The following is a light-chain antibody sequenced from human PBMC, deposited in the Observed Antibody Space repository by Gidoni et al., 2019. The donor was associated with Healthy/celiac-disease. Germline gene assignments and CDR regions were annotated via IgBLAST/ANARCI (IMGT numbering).Light chain of an antibody. CDR2: DVN. CDR3: SSYTSSNTLEV. Sequence: QSALTQPASVSGSPGQSITISCTGTSSDVGGYNYVSWYQQHPGKVPKLMIYDVNNRPSGVSNRFSGSKSGNTASRTISGLKAEVEADYYCSSYTSSNTLEVFGGGTKLTVL. CDR1: SSDVGGYNY. J-gene: IGLJ3*02. V-gene: IGLV2-14*01.